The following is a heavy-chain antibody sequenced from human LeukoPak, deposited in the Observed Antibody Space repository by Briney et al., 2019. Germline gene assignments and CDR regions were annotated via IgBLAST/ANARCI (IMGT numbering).Heavy chain of an antibody. V-gene: IGHV1-3*01. CDR1: GYTFTKYA. Sequence: ASVKVSCKASGYTFTKYAIHWVRQAPGQRLEWMGWINAGNGNTKYSQKFQGRVTITRDTSASTAYMELSSLRSEDTAVYYCARGLHGLRYFDWLGNDAFDIWGQGTMVTVSS. CDR3: ARGLHGLRYFDWLGNDAFDI. CDR2: INAGNGNT. J-gene: IGHJ3*02. D-gene: IGHD3-9*01.